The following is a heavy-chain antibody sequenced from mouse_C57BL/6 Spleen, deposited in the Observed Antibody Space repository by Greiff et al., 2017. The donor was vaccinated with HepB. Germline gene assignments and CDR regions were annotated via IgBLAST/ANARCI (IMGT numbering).Heavy chain of an antibody. CDR3: ARDGDYDDDGAMDY. CDR1: GFTFSSYA. CDR2: ISDGGSYT. V-gene: IGHV5-4*01. D-gene: IGHD2-4*01. J-gene: IGHJ4*01. Sequence: EVKLVESGGGLVKPGGSLKLSCAASGFTFSSYAMSWVRQTPEKRLEWVATISDGGSYTYYPDNVKGRFTISRDNAKNNLYLQMSHLKSEDTAMYYCARDGDYDDDGAMDYWGQGTSVTVAS.